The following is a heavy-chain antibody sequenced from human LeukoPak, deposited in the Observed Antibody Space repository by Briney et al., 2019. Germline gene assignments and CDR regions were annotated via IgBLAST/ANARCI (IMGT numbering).Heavy chain of an antibody. CDR1: GFTFSSYA. D-gene: IGHD1/OR15-1a*01. J-gene: IGHJ3*02. Sequence: GGSLRLSCAASGFTFSSYAMHWVRQAPGKGLEYVSAISSNGGSTYYANSVKGRFTISRDNSKNTLYLQMGSLRAEDMAVYYCARGVTGTPGALDIWGQGTMVTVSS. CDR3: ARGVTGTPGALDI. CDR2: ISSNGGST. V-gene: IGHV3-64*01.